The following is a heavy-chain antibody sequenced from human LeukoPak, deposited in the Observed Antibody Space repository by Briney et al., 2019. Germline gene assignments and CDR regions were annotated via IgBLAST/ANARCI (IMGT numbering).Heavy chain of an antibody. Sequence: SETLSLTCAVCGGSFSGYYWSWIRQPPGKGLEWIGEINHSGSTNYNPSLKSRVTISVDTSKNQFSLKLSSVTAADTAVYYCASGYSYGRDYYMDVWGKGTTVTVSS. J-gene: IGHJ6*03. CDR1: GGSFSGYY. CDR3: ASGYSYGRDYYMDV. V-gene: IGHV4-34*01. CDR2: INHSGST. D-gene: IGHD5-18*01.